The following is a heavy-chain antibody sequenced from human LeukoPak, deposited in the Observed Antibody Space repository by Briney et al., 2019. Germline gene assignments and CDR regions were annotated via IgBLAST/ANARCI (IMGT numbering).Heavy chain of an antibody. CDR3: ARTTMVRGTYYMDV. V-gene: IGHV4-34*01. CDR1: GGSFSGYY. J-gene: IGHJ6*03. Sequence: SETLSLTCAVYGGSFSGYYWSWIRQPPGKGLEWIGEINHSGSTNYNPSLKSRVTISVDASKNQFSLKLSSVTAADTAVYYCARTTMVRGTYYMDVWGKGTTVTISS. CDR2: INHSGST. D-gene: IGHD3-10*01.